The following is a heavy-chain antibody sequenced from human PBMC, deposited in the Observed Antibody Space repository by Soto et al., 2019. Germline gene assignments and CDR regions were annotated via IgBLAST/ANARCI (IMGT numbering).Heavy chain of an antibody. V-gene: IGHV3-33*01. CDR1: GFTLSSYG. J-gene: IGHJ6*02. CDR2: IWYDGGNK. D-gene: IGHD3-10*01. CDR3: ARDRITMVRGVIPYYYGMDV. Sequence: GGSLRLSCAASGFTLSSYGMHWVRQTPGKGLEWVATIWYDGGNKFYADSVKGRFAISRDNSKNSLYLQMNSLRAEDTALYYCARDRITMVRGVIPYYYGMDVWGQGTTVTVSS.